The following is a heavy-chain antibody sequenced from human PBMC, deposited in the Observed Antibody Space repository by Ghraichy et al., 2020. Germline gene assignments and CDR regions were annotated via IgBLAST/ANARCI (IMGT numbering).Heavy chain of an antibody. Sequence: SETLSLTCAVSGGSISSGGYSWSWIRQPPGKGLEWIGYIYHSGSTYYNPSLKSRVTISVDRSKNQFSLKLSSVTAADTAVYYCARRYCGGDCYRDWYFDLWGRGTLVTVSS. CDR2: IYHSGST. D-gene: IGHD2-21*02. CDR3: ARRYCGGDCYRDWYFDL. V-gene: IGHV4-30-2*01. CDR1: GGSISSGGYS. J-gene: IGHJ2*01.